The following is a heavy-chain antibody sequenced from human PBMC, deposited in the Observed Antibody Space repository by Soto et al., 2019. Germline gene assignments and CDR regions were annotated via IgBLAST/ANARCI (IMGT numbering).Heavy chain of an antibody. CDR3: AREPSGYDAFAM. J-gene: IGHJ3*02. CDR2: IRNKANSYTT. V-gene: IGHV3-72*01. Sequence: EVQLVESGGGLVQPGGSLRLSCAASGFTFSDHYMDWVRQAPGKGLQWVGRIRNKANSYTTEYAASVKGRFTISRDDSKNSLYLQMYSLKTEDTAVYYCAREPSGYDAFAMWGQGTMVTVSS. CDR1: GFTFSDHY. D-gene: IGHD3-3*01.